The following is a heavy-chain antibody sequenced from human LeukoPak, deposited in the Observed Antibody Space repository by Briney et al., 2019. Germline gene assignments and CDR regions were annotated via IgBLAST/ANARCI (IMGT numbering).Heavy chain of an antibody. CDR3: AKDKGYCSSTSCYKIFDY. CDR1: GFTFSSYA. J-gene: IGHJ4*02. D-gene: IGHD2-2*02. V-gene: IGHV3-23*01. CDR2: ISGSGGST. Sequence: GGSLILSCAASGFTFSSYAMSWVRQAPGKVLELVSAISGSGGSTYYADSVKGRFTISRDTSKNTLYLQMNSLRAEDTAVYYCAKDKGYCSSTSCYKIFDYWGQGTLVTVSS.